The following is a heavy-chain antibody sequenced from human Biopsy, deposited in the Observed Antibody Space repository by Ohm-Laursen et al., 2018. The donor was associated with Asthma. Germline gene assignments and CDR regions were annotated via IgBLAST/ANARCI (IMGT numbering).Heavy chain of an antibody. CDR1: GFSFDDCV. V-gene: IGHV3-9*01. CDR3: AKSADYYDSTDYLDF. J-gene: IGHJ4*01. D-gene: IGHD3-22*01. CDR2: ISWNSGNI. Sequence: SLRLSCTASGFSFDDCVMHWVRQAPGKGLEWVSSISWNSGNIDYAVSVKGRFTISRDNAKNSLYLQMQSLRPEDTAFYYCAKSADYYDSTDYLDFWGRGTLVTVSS.